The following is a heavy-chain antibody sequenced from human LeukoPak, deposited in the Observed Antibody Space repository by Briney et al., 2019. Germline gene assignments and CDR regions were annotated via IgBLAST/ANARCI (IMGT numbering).Heavy chain of an antibody. CDR1: GGSFSGYY. V-gene: IGHV4-34*01. J-gene: IGHJ3*02. CDR2: INHSGST. D-gene: IGHD2-2*01. Sequence: PSETLSLTCAVYGGSFSGYYWSWLRQPPGKGLEWIGEINHSGSTNYNPSLKSRVTISVDTSKNQFSLKLSSVTAADTAVYYCARTPDIVVVPADAFDIWGQGTMVTVPS. CDR3: ARTPDIVVVPADAFDI.